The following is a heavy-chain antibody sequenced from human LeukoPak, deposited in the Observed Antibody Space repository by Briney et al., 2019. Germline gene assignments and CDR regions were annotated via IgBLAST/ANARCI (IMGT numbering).Heavy chain of an antibody. J-gene: IGHJ1*01. Sequence: GGSLRLSCAASGFTVGTNSMSWVRQSPGKGLEWVSVIYSGDSTHYADSVNGRFTISRDNSRNTLFLQMNSLRAEGTALYYCASAREYCGSAECYEYFQHWGQGTLVTVSS. V-gene: IGHV3-53*01. D-gene: IGHD2-21*01. CDR2: IYSGDST. CDR3: ASAREYCGSAECYEYFQH. CDR1: GFTVGTNS.